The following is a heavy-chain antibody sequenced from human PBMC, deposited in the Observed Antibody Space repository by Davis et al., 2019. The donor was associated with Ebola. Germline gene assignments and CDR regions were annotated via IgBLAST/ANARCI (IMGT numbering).Heavy chain of an antibody. Sequence: GESLKISCAASGFTFGHYAMHWVRQAPGKGLVWVSRINSDGSSTSYADSVKGRFTISRDNAKNTLYLQMNSLRAEDTAVFYCAREGYCSGGSCYHLDYWGQGTLVTVSS. V-gene: IGHV3-74*01. D-gene: IGHD2-15*01. J-gene: IGHJ4*02. CDR3: AREGYCSGGSCYHLDY. CDR2: INSDGSST. CDR1: GFTFGHYA.